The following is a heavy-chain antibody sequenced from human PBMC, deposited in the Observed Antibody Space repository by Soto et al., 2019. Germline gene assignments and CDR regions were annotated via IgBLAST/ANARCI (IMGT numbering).Heavy chain of an antibody. CDR2: FNPNSGDT. Sequence: ASVKVSCKASGYIFTAYSMHWVRQAPGQGLEWVGWFNPNSGDTIYAQKFQGRVTLTRDTSISTAYMELYSLRSDDTAVYYCAREASSVISLDYWGQGTRVTFSS. D-gene: IGHD2-21*01. J-gene: IGHJ4*02. V-gene: IGHV1-2*02. CDR1: GYIFTAYS. CDR3: AREASSVISLDY.